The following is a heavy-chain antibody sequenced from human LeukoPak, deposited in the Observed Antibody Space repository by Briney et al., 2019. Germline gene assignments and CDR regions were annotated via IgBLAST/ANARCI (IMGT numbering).Heavy chain of an antibody. CDR1: GDSVSSNSAA. Sequence: SQTLSLTCAISGDSVSSNSAAWNWIRQSPSRGLEWLGRTYYRSKWYNDYAVSVKSRITINPDTSKNQFSLQLNSVTPEDTAVYYRASLYDSSGYFDYWGQGTLVTVSS. V-gene: IGHV6-1*01. CDR2: TYYRSKWYN. CDR3: ASLYDSSGYFDY. J-gene: IGHJ4*02. D-gene: IGHD3-22*01.